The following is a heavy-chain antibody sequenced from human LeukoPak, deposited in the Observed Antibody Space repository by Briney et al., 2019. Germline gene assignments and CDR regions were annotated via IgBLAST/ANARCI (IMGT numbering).Heavy chain of an antibody. CDR2: FTVSGAET. CDR3: AKDPGYGSGSYN. D-gene: IGHD3-10*01. Sequence: GGSLRLSCAASGFTFNNYAMSWVRQAPGKGLEWVSTFTVSGAETFYADSVKGRFTISRDNSKNTLYLQMNSLRAEDTAVYYCAKDPGYGSGSYNWGQGTLVTVSS. V-gene: IGHV3-23*01. CDR1: GFTFNNYA. J-gene: IGHJ4*02.